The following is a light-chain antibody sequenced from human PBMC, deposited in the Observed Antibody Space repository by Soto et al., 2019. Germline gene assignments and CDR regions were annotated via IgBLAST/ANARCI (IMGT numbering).Light chain of an antibody. J-gene: IGKJ1*01. CDR3: QQYYSTPRWT. CDR2: GAS. CDR1: QSVLYSSNNKNY. Sequence: DIVMTQSPDSLAVSLGERATINCKSSQSVLYSSNNKNYLAWYQQKPGQPPKLLIYGASTRESGVPDRFSGSGSGTDFTLPISSLQAEDVAAYYCQQYYSTPRWTFGQGTKVEIK. V-gene: IGKV4-1*01.